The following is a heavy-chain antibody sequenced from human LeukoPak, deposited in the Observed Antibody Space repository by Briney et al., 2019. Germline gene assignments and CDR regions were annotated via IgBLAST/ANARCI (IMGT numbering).Heavy chain of an antibody. J-gene: IGHJ4*02. CDR2: ISGSVGST. V-gene: IGHV3-23*01. CDR3: AKDSRGFRPRFLAY. Sequence: PGGSLRLTCAASGFTFSSYAMSWVRQAPGRGLEWVSAISGSVGSTYYADSVKGRFTISRDNSKNTLYLQMNSLRAEDTAVYYCAKDSRGFRPRFLAYWGQGTLVTVSS. CDR1: GFTFSSYA. D-gene: IGHD2/OR15-2a*01.